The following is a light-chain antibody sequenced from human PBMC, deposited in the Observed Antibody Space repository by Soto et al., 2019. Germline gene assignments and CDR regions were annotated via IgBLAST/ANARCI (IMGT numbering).Light chain of an antibody. CDR3: ATWDGSLDGPL. CDR1: NSNIGSYV. V-gene: IGLV1-44*01. J-gene: IGLJ2*01. CDR2: NNN. Sequence: QSVLTQPPSASGTPGQRVTISCSGSNSNIGSYVVTWYQQLPGTAPKLLIYNNNQRPSGVPDRFSGSKSGTSASLAISGLQSEDEADYYCATWDGSLDGPLFGGGTKVTVL.